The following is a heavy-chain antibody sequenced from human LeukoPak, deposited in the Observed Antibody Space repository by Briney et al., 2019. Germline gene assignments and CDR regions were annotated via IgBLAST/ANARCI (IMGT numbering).Heavy chain of an antibody. Sequence: ASVKVSCKVSGYTLTELSMHWVRQAPGKGREWMGGFDPEDGETIYAQKFQGRVTMTEDTSTDTAYMELSSLRSEDTAVYYCATGAVGTYVWGSYRFDYWGQGTLVTVSS. CDR2: FDPEDGET. CDR1: GYTLTELS. V-gene: IGHV1-24*01. D-gene: IGHD3-16*02. CDR3: ATGAVGTYVWGSYRFDY. J-gene: IGHJ4*02.